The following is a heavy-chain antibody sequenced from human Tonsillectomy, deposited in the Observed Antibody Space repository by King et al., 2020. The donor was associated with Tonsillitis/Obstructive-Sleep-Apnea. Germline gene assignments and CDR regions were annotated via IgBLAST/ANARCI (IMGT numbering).Heavy chain of an antibody. J-gene: IGHJ3*02. Sequence: QLVQSGAEVKKPGASVKVSCKASGYTFTSYAMHWVRQAPEQRLEWMGWINDVNGNTKYSQKFQGRVTITRDTSASTAYIELSSLRYEDTAVYYCARGGYGSGSADAFDIWGQGTMVTVSS. CDR1: GYTFTSYA. V-gene: IGHV1-3*01. CDR3: ARGGYGSGSADAFDI. D-gene: IGHD3-10*01. CDR2: INDVNGNT.